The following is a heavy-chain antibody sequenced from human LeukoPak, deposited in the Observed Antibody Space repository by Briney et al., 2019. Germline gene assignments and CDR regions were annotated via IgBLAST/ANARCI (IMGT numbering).Heavy chain of an antibody. CDR1: GLTFSSYA. CDR3: AKLPGFGYYYDSSGYYRQGY. J-gene: IGHJ4*02. D-gene: IGHD3-22*01. V-gene: IGHV3-23*01. Sequence: GGSLRLSCAASGLTFSSYAMSWVRQAPGKGLEWVSAISGSGGSTYYADSVKGRFTISRDNSKNTLYLQMNSLRAEDTAVYYCAKLPGFGYYYDSSGYYRQGYWGQGTLVTVSS. CDR2: ISGSGGST.